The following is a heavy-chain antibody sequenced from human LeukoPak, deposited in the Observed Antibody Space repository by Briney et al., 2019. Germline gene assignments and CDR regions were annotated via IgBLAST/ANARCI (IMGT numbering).Heavy chain of an antibody. CDR2: VNLQGST. V-gene: IGHV4-4*02. Sequence: SETLSLTCDVSGGSITQNYYWTWVRQPPGKGLEWIGEVNLQGSTNYNPSLMGRVAISVDTSENHVSLQLTSVTAADTAVYYCAREGGPYRPLDYSGQGTLVTVS. CDR1: GGSITQNYY. J-gene: IGHJ4*02. CDR3: AREGGPYRPLDY. D-gene: IGHD3-16*01.